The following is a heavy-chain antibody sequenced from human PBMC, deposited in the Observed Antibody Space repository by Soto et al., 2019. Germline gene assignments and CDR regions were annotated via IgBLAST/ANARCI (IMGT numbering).Heavy chain of an antibody. CDR3: ARWGCSGSNCNLNQRVDEL. Sequence: QVQLVESGGGVVQPGRSLRLSCAASGFIFNEYGMHWVRQAPGKGLEWVAVIWYDGSNKYYADSVKGRFTISRDNTKNTMALQKNSLRDEDTAVYYCARWGCSGSNCNLNQRVDELWGHGTLVTVSS. CDR2: IWYDGSNK. V-gene: IGHV3-33*03. D-gene: IGHD2-15*01. J-gene: IGHJ4*01. CDR1: GFIFNEYG.